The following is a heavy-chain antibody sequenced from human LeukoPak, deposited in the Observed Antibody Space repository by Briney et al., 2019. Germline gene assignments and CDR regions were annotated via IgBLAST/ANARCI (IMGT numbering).Heavy chain of an antibody. V-gene: IGHV4-4*07. D-gene: IGHD1-26*01. CDR3: ARQAGSYFRFDY. CDR1: GGSISSHY. CDR2: IYISGNT. J-gene: IGHJ4*02. Sequence: SETLSLTCSVSGGSISSHYWSWIRQPAGKGLEWIGRIYISGNTKYNPSLESRVTMSLDTSKNQFSLKLTSMTAADTAVYYCARQAGSYFRFDYWGQGTLVTVSS.